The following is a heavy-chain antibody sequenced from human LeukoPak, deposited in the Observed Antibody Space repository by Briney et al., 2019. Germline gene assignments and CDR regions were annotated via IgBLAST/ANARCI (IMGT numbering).Heavy chain of an antibody. D-gene: IGHD6-13*01. V-gene: IGHV4-34*01. CDR1: GGSFSGYY. CDR2: INHSGST. J-gene: IGHJ1*01. Sequence: SETLSLTCAVYGGSFSGYYWSWIRQPPGKGLEWIGEINHSGSTNYNPSLKSRVTISVDMSKNQFSLKLSSVTAADTAVYYCARGSGIAPSGRWIQHWGQGTLVTVSP. CDR3: ARGSGIAPSGRWIQH.